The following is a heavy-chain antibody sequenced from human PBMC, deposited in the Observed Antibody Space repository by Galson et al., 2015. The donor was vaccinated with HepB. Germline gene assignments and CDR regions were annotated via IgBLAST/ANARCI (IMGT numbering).Heavy chain of an antibody. Sequence: SVKVSCKASGYTFTSYYMHWVRQAPGQGLEWMGIINPSGGSTSYAQKFQGRVTMTRDTSTSTVYMELSSLRSEDTAVYYCARDRYSSSWYARSPFDYWGQGTLVTVSS. D-gene: IGHD6-13*01. CDR2: INPSGGST. CDR3: ARDRYSSSWYARSPFDY. J-gene: IGHJ4*02. CDR1: GYTFTSYY. V-gene: IGHV1-46*01.